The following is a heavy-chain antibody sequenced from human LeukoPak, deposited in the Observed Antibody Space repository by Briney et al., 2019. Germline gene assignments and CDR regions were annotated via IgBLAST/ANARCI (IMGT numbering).Heavy chain of an antibody. Sequence: PSETLSLTCAVYGGSFSGYYWSWIRQPPGKGLEWIGEINHSGSTNYNPSLKSRVTISVDTSKNQFSLKLSSVTAADTAVYYCARHSLHYYDSIPKDAFDIWGQGTMVTVSS. D-gene: IGHD3-22*01. V-gene: IGHV4-34*01. CDR1: GGSFSGYY. J-gene: IGHJ3*02. CDR2: INHSGST. CDR3: ARHSLHYYDSIPKDAFDI.